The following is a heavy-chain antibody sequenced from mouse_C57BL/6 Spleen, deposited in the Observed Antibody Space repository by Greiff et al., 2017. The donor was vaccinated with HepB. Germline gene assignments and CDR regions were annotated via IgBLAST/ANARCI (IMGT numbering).Heavy chain of an antibody. CDR1: GYTFTDYY. D-gene: IGHD3-2*02. CDR2: IYPGSGNT. CDR3: ARGGLKDSSGYDY. V-gene: IGHV1-76*01. Sequence: VQLQQSGAELVRPGASVKLSCKASGYTFTDYYINWVKQRPGQGLEWIARIYPGSGNTYYNEKFKGKATLTAEKSSSTAYMQLSSLTSEDSAVYFCARGGLKDSSGYDYWGQGTTLTVSS. J-gene: IGHJ2*01.